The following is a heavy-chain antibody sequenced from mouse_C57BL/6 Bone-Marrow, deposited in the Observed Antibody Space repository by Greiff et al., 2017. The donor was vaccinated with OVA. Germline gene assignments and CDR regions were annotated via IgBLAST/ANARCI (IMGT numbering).Heavy chain of an antibody. CDR3: AREARGGFAY. CDR2: ISYSGST. V-gene: IGHV3-1*01. J-gene: IGHJ3*01. CDR1: GYSITSGYD. Sequence: EVKLQESGPGMVKPSQSLSLTCTVTGYSITSGYDWHWIRHFPGNKLEWMGYISYSGSTNYNPSLKSRISITHDTSKNHFFLKLNSVTTEDTATYYCAREARGGFAYWGQGTLVTVSA.